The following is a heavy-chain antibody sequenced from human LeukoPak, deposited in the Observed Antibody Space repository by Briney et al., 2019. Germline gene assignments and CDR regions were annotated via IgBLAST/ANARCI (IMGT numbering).Heavy chain of an antibody. D-gene: IGHD3-22*01. J-gene: IGHJ4*02. CDR3: ARGTYYYDSSGYGNDY. V-gene: IGHV3-21*01. Sequence: GGSLRLSCAASGFTFSSYSMNWVRQAPGKGLEWASSISSSSYIFYADSVKGRFTISRDNAKNSLYLQMNSLRAEDTAVYYCARGTYYYDSSGYGNDYWGQGTLVTVSS. CDR2: ISSSSYI. CDR1: GFTFSSYS.